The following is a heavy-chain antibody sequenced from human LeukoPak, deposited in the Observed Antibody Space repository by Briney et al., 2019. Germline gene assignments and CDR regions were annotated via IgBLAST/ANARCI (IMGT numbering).Heavy chain of an antibody. J-gene: IGHJ4*02. CDR3: AREGGGGIDIEPSFDY. D-gene: IGHD2-15*01. CDR1: GYTFTRYF. Sequence: ASVKVSCKASGYTFTRYFIHWVRQAPGRGLEWMGTINPSGGSTGYAQKFQGRVTMTRDTSTSTVYMELSSLRSEDTAVYYCAREGGGGIDIEPSFDYWGQGTLVTVSS. V-gene: IGHV1-46*01. CDR2: INPSGGST.